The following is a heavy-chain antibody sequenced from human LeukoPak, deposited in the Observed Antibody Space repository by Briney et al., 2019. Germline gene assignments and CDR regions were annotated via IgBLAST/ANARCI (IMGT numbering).Heavy chain of an antibody. D-gene: IGHD1-26*01. CDR3: ARGVGLDNAFDI. CDR2: IIPIFGTA. CDR1: GGTFSSYA. J-gene: IGHJ3*02. Sequence: ASVKVSCKASGGTFSSYAISWVRQAPGQGLEWMGGIIPIFGTANYAQKFQGRVKITADESTSTAYMELSSLRSEDTAVYYCARGVGLDNAFDIWGQGTMVTVSS. V-gene: IGHV1-69*13.